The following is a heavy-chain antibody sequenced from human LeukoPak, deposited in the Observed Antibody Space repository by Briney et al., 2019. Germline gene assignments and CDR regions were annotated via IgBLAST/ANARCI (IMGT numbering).Heavy chain of an antibody. CDR3: ARERQQLRYFDY. J-gene: IGHJ4*02. D-gene: IGHD6-13*01. V-gene: IGHV3-7*01. CDR1: GFTFSSHW. CDR2: IKQDGSEI. Sequence: GGSLRLSCAASGFTFSSHWMTWVRQAPREGLEFVANIKQDGSEINYADSVKGRFTVSRDNAKNSLNLQMNSLRAEDTALYYCARERQQLRYFDYWGQGTLVTVSS.